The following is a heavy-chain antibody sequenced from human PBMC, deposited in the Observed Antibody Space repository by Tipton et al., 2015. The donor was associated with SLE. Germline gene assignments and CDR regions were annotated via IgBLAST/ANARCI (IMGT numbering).Heavy chain of an antibody. CDR2: IIPILGMA. Sequence: QVQLVQSGAEVKKPGASVKVSCKASGGTFSSYTISWVRQAPGQGLEWMGRIIPILGMANYAQKFQGRVTITADKSTSTAYMELSSLRSEDTAVYYCAGDSSSWYGIDYWGQGTLVTVSS. V-gene: IGHV1-69*09. CDR3: AGDSSSWYGIDY. J-gene: IGHJ4*02. D-gene: IGHD6-13*01. CDR1: GGTFSSYT.